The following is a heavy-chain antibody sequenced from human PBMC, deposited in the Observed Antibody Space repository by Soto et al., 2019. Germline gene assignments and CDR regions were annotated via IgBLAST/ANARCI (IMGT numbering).Heavy chain of an antibody. CDR2: IFYSGST. CDR1: SGSISSTIYS. Sequence: QLQLQESGPGLVKPSETLSRTCTVSSGSISSTIYSWDWIRQPPGKGLEWIGSIFYSGSTYYNPSLKSRVTISVDTSKNQFSLTLTSVTAADTAVYYCARQCRGVTCHWFVPWGQGTLVTVSS. CDR3: ARQCRGVTCHWFVP. V-gene: IGHV4-39*01. D-gene: IGHD2-15*01. J-gene: IGHJ5*02.